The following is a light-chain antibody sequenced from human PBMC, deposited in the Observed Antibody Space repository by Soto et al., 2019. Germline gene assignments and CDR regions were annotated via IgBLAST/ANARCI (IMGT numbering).Light chain of an antibody. Sequence: QLVLTQSPSASASLGASVKLTCTLSSGHSSYAIAWHQQQPEKGPRYLMQLNNDGSHNKGDGIPDRFSGSSSGAERYLTISSLQSEDEADYYCQTWGTGIQVFGGGTKVTVL. J-gene: IGLJ3*02. V-gene: IGLV4-69*01. CDR3: QTWGTGIQV. CDR2: LNNDGSH. CDR1: SGHSSYA.